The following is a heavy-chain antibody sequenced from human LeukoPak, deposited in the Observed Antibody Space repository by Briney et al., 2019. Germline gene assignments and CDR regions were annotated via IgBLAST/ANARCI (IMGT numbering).Heavy chain of an antibody. CDR1: GFTVSSNY. CDR2: IYSGGST. J-gene: IGHJ6*04. Sequence: GGSLRLSCAASGFTVSSNYMSWVRQAPGKGLEWVSVIYSGGSTYYADSVKGRFTISRDNSKNTLYLQMNSLRAEDTAVYYCARDSAEYYGVDVWGKGTTVTVSS. D-gene: IGHD1-14*01. CDR3: ARDSAEYYGVDV. V-gene: IGHV3-53*01.